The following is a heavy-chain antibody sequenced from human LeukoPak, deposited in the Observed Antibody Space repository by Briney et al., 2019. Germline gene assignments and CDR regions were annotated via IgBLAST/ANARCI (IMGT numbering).Heavy chain of an antibody. V-gene: IGHV4-34*01. CDR1: GGSFSGYY. D-gene: IGHD2-2*01. CDR2: INHSGST. J-gene: IGHJ6*02. CDR3: ARVAPLLGYCSSTSCHYYGMDV. Sequence: PSETLSLTCAVYGGSFSGYYWSWIRQPPGKGLEWIGEINHSGSTNYNPSLKSRVTISVDTSKNQFSLKLSSVTAADTAVYYCARVAPLLGYCSSTSCHYYGMDVWGQGTTVTVSS.